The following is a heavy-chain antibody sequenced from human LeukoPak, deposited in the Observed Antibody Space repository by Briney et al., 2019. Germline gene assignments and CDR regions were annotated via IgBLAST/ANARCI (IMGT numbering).Heavy chain of an antibody. CDR1: GYTFTTYT. J-gene: IGHJ4*02. D-gene: IGHD5-12*01. Sequence: GASVKVSCKVSGYTFTTYTIHWVRQAPGQRLEWMGWINAGNDNTKYSQKFQDRVTITRDTSASTAYMELSSLRSEDTAVYYCASSRGYDVGGYFDYWGQGTLVTVSS. CDR2: INAGNDNT. CDR3: ASSRGYDVGGYFDY. V-gene: IGHV1-3*01.